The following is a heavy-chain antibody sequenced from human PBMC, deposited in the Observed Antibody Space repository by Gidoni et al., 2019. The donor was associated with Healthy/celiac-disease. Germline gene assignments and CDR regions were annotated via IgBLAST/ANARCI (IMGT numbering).Heavy chain of an antibody. CDR2: INHSGST. CDR3: ARATGGGSSSWYPVLEY. J-gene: IGHJ4*02. D-gene: IGHD6-13*01. Sequence: QVQLQQWGAGLLKPSETLSLTCAVHGGSFSGYYWSWIRQPPGKGLEWIGEINHSGSTNYNPSLKSRVTISVDTSKNQFSLKLSSVTAADTAVYYCARATGGGSSSWYPVLEYWGQGTLVTVSS. CDR1: GGSFSGYY. V-gene: IGHV4-34*01.